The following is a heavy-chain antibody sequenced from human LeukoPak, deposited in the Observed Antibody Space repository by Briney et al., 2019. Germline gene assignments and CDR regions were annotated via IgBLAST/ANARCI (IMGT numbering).Heavy chain of an antibody. CDR1: GGSISSGGYY. J-gene: IGHJ5*02. CDR2: INHSGST. D-gene: IGHD3-3*01. V-gene: IGHV4-30-2*01. CDR3: ARAHKGYYDFWSGFFHWFDP. Sequence: PSQTLSLTCAVSGGSISSGGYYWSWIRQPPGKGLEWIGEINHSGSTNYNPSLKSRVTISVDTSKNQFSLKLSSVTAADTAVYYCARAHKGYYDFWSGFFHWFDPWGQGTLVTVSS.